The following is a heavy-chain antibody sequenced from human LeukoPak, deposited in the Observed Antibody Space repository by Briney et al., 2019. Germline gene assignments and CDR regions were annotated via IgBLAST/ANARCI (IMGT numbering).Heavy chain of an antibody. Sequence: ASVKVSCKASGYTFTGYYMHWVRQAPGQGLEWMGRINPNSGGTNYAQKFQGRVTMTRDTSISTAYMELSSLRSEDTAVYYCASCIAVAGTRPIGYYYYYYMDVWGKGTTVTVSS. V-gene: IGHV1-2*06. D-gene: IGHD6-19*01. J-gene: IGHJ6*03. CDR2: INPNSGGT. CDR3: ASCIAVAGTRPIGYYYYYYMDV. CDR1: GYTFTGYY.